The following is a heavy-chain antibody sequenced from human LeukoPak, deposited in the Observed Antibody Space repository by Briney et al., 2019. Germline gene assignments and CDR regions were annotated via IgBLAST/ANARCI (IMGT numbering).Heavy chain of an antibody. D-gene: IGHD5-18*01. V-gene: IGHV3-33*01. CDR2: IWYDGSNK. Sequence: GGSLRLSCAASGFTFSNYGMHWVRQAPRKGLEWVALIWYDGSNKYYADSVKGRFTISRDNSKNTLYLQMNRLRAEDTAVYHCARTVDTAMAVTFDYWGQGSLVTVSS. CDR1: GFTFSNYG. CDR3: ARTVDTAMAVTFDY. J-gene: IGHJ4*02.